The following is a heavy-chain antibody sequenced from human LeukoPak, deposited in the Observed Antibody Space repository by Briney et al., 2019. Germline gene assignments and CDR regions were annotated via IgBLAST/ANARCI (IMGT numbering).Heavy chain of an antibody. D-gene: IGHD3-10*01. V-gene: IGHV3-74*01. CDR1: GFTFSSYW. CDR2: INSDGSST. Sequence: GGSLRLSCAASGFTFSSYWMHWVRQAPGKGLVWVSRINSDGSSTTYADSVKGRFTISRDNAKNTLYLQMNSLRVEDTAVYYCAKVAKYYYGSETYYFFEHWGQGTPVTASS. CDR3: AKVAKYYYGSETYYFFEH. J-gene: IGHJ4*02.